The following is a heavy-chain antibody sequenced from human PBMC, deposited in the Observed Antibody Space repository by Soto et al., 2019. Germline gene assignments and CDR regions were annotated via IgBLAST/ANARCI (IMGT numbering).Heavy chain of an antibody. J-gene: IGHJ4*02. D-gene: IGHD3-3*01. CDR2: IYRDGGT. CDR1: LVTVSSNY. CDR3: ARYDFWSCYYDF. V-gene: IGHV3-53*02. Sequence: EVQLVETGGGLIQPGGSLRLSCAASLVTVSSNYMSWVRQAPGKGLEWVSFIYRDGGTYYADSVKGRFAISRDISKNTLYLQMNTLRAEDTAVYYCARYDFWSCYYDFWGQGTLVTVSS.